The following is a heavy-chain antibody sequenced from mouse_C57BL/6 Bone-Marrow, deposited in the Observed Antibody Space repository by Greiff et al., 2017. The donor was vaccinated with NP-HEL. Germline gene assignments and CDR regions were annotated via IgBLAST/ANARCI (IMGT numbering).Heavy chain of an antibody. J-gene: IGHJ4*01. CDR1: GFNIKDDY. V-gene: IGHV14-4*01. CDR2: IDPENGDT. Sequence: EVQLQQSGAELVRPGASVKLSCTASGFNIKDDYMHWVKQRPEQGLEWIGWIDPENGDTEYASKFQGKATITADTSSNTAYLQLSSLTSEDTAAYYCTTLRVYYAMDYWGQGTSVTVSS. CDR3: TTLRVYYAMDY.